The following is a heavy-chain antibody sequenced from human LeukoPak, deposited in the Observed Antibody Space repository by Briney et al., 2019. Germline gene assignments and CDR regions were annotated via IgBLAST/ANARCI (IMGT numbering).Heavy chain of an antibody. J-gene: IGHJ4*02. CDR1: GVTVSSTD. CDR2: IFSGGGT. D-gene: IGHD3-22*01. Sequence: GGSLRLSCAVSGVTVSSTDMSWVRQAPGKGLEWVSVIFSGGGTYYTGSVKGRFTISRDNSKNTLYLQMNSLRAEDTAVYYCARFWVEYYYDSSGYDYWGQGTLVTVSS. CDR3: ARFWVEYYYDSSGYDY. V-gene: IGHV3-53*01.